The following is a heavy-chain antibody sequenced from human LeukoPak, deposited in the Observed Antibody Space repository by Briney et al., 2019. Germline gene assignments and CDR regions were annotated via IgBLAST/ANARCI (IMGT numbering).Heavy chain of an antibody. J-gene: IGHJ4*02. V-gene: IGHV3-30-3*01. CDR2: ISYDGSNK. CDR1: GFTFSSYA. Sequence: GRSLRLSCAASGFTFSSYAMHWVRQAPGKGLEWVAVISYDGSNKYYADSVKGRFTISRDNSKNTLYLQMNSLRAEDTAVYYCAKAGYCSGGSCYSGALGFDYWGQGTLVTVSS. CDR3: AKAGYCSGGSCYSGALGFDY. D-gene: IGHD2-15*01.